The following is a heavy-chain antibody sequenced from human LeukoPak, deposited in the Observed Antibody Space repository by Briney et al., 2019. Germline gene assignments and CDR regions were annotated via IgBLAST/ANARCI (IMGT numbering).Heavy chain of an antibody. CDR1: GGTFSSSA. D-gene: IGHD1-14*01. J-gene: IGHJ4*02. Sequence: ASVKVSCKTSGGTFSSSAITWVRQAPGQGLEWMGWINPNSGGTNYAQKFQGRVAMTRDTSISTAYMELSRLRSDDTAVYYCARAPGIRDYWGQGTLVTVSS. CDR2: INPNSGGT. CDR3: ARAPGIRDY. V-gene: IGHV1-2*02.